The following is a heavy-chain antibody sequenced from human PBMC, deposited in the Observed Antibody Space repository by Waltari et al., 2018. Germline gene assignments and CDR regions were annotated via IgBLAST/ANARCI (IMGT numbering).Heavy chain of an antibody. J-gene: IGHJ5*02. CDR3: AREHNIVVVPAAPEVGFDP. D-gene: IGHD2-2*01. V-gene: IGHV1-2*02. CDR2: INPNSGGT. Sequence: QVQLVQSGAEVKKHGASVKVSCKASGYTFTGYYMHWVRQAPGQGLEWMGWINPNSGGTNYAQKFQGRVTMTRDTSISTAYMELSRLRSDDTAVYYCAREHNIVVVPAAPEVGFDPWGQGTLVTVSS. CDR1: GYTFTGYY.